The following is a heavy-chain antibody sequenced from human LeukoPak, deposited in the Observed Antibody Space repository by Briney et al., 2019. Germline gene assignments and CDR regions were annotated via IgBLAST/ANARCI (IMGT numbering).Heavy chain of an antibody. CDR2: IIPILGIA. D-gene: IGHD3-22*01. J-gene: IGHJ4*02. Sequence: SVKVSCKASGGTFSSYAISWVRQAPGQGLEWMGRIIPILGIANYAQKFQGRVTITADKSTSTAYMELGSLRSEDTAVYYCARGDIDDSSGFNFDYWGQGTLVTVSS. V-gene: IGHV1-69*04. CDR1: GGTFSSYA. CDR3: ARGDIDDSSGFNFDY.